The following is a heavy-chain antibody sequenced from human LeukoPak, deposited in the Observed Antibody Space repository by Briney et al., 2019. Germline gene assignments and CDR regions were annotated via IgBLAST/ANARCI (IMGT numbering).Heavy chain of an antibody. Sequence: GGSLRLSCAASGFTFSSYAMSWVRQAPGKGLEWVSAISGSGGSTYYVDSVKGRFTISRDNSKNTLYLQMNSLRAEDTAVYYCAKYERTYYYYGMDVWGQGTTVTVSS. V-gene: IGHV3-23*01. J-gene: IGHJ6*02. CDR3: AKYERTYYYYGMDV. CDR2: ISGSGGST. D-gene: IGHD3-16*01. CDR1: GFTFSSYA.